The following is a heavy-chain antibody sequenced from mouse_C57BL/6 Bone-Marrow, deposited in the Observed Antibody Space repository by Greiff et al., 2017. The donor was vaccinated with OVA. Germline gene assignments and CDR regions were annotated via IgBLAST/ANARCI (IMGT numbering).Heavy chain of an antibody. V-gene: IGHV1-18*01. J-gene: IGHJ4*01. CDR3: ARAGPYSPYAMDY. D-gene: IGHD2-12*01. CDR1: GYTFTDYN. CDR2: INPNNGGT. Sequence: VHVKQSGPELVKPGASVKIPCKASGYTFTDYNMDWVKQSHGKSLEWIGDINPNNGGTIYNQKFKGKATLTVDKSSSTAYMELRSLTSEDTAVYYCARAGPYSPYAMDYWGQGPSVTVSS.